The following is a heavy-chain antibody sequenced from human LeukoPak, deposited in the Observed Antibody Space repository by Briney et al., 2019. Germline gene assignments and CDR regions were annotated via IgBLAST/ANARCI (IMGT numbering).Heavy chain of an antibody. J-gene: IGHJ4*02. D-gene: IGHD5-18*01. Sequence: PSETLSLTCAVYGGSFSGYYWSWIRQPPGKGLEWIGEINHSGSTNYNPSLKSRVTISVDTSKNQFSLKLSSVTAADTAVYYCARVRQLWVIDYWGQGTLVTVSS. CDR1: GGSFSGYY. V-gene: IGHV4-34*01. CDR3: ARVRQLWVIDY. CDR2: INHSGST.